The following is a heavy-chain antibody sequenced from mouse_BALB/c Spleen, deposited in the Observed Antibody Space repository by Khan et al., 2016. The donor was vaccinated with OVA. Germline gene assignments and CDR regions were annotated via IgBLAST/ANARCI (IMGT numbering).Heavy chain of an antibody. CDR3: ARRSIYYGYFDV. D-gene: IGHD2-3*01. CDR1: GYTFTNYG. Sequence: QIQLVQSGPELKKPGETVKISCKASGYTFTNYGMNWVKQAPGKGLKWMGWINTNTGEPTYAEEFKGRFAFSLDTSASTAYLQINNLKNEDTATYFCARRSIYYGYFDVWGAGTTVTVSS. V-gene: IGHV9-3*02. J-gene: IGHJ1*01. CDR2: INTNTGEP.